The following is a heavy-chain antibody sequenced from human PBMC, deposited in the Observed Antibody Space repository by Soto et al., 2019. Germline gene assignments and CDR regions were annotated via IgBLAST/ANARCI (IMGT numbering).Heavy chain of an antibody. D-gene: IGHD2-15*01. Sequence: ASVKVSCKASGYTFTSYGISWVRQAPGQGLEWMGWISAYNGNTNYAQKLQGRVTMTTDTSTSTAYVELRSLRSDDTAVYYCARESCSGGSGEPTDDAFDIWGQGTMVTVS. J-gene: IGHJ3*02. CDR2: ISAYNGNT. CDR3: ARESCSGGSGEPTDDAFDI. CDR1: GYTFTSYG. V-gene: IGHV1-18*01.